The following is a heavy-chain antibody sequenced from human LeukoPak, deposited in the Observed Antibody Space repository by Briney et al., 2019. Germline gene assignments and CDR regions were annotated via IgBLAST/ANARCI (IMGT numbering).Heavy chain of an antibody. J-gene: IGHJ4*02. Sequence: PSETLSLTCTVSGGSISSSSYYWGWIRQPPGKGLEWIGSIYYSGSTYYNPSLKSRVTISVDTSKNQFSLKLSSVTAADTAVYYCARHVRRLWRQPLYFDYWGQGTLVTVSS. V-gene: IGHV4-39*01. D-gene: IGHD5-24*01. CDR1: GGSISSSSYY. CDR3: ARHVRRLWRQPLYFDY. CDR2: IYYSGST.